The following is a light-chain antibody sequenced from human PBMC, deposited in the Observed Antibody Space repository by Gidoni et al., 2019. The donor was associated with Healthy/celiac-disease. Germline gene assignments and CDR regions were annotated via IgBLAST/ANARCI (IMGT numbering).Light chain of an antibody. J-gene: IGKJ4*01. CDR3: QQFNNYPLT. Sequence: AIQFTQSPSSLSASLGDRVTITCRASQGISSALAWYQQKPGKAAKLLIYDASSLESGVPSRCCGSGSATDFTLTISSLQPEDFATYYCQQFNNYPLTFGGGTKVEIK. CDR1: QGISSA. CDR2: DAS. V-gene: IGKV1D-13*01.